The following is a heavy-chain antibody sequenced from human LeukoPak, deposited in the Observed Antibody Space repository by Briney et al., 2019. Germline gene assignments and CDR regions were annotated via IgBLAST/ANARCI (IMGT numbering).Heavy chain of an antibody. V-gene: IGHV3-33*01. D-gene: IGHD3-22*01. CDR3: ARDFSSNYYDSSGYYY. CDR1: GFTFSSYG. CDR2: IWYDGSNK. Sequence: PGGSLSLSCAASGFTFSSYGMHWVRQAPGQGLEWVAVIWYDGSNKYYADSVKGRFTISRDNSKNTLYLQMDSLRAEGTAVYYCARDFSSNYYDSSGYYYWGQGTLVTVSS. J-gene: IGHJ4*02.